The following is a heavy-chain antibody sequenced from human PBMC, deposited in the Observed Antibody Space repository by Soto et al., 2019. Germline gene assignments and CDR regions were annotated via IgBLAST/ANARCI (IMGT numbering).Heavy chain of an antibody. V-gene: IGHV3-23*01. D-gene: IGHD1-7*01. CDR1: GFTFSSYA. CDR2: ISGSGGST. CDR3: AKDFGGAETGTNVSYGMDV. Sequence: GGSLRLPCAASGFTFSSYAMSWVRQAPGKGLEWVSAISGSGGSTYYADSVKGRFTISRDNSKNTLYLQMNSLRAEDTAVYYCAKDFGGAETGTNVSYGMDVWGQGTTVTVSS. J-gene: IGHJ6*02.